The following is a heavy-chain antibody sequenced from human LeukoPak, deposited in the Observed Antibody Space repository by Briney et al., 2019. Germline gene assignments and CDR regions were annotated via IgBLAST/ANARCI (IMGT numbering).Heavy chain of an antibody. Sequence: LRLSCAISGFTFNNYGMSWVRQAPGMGLEWVSAIADGGETTYYADSVKGRFTISRDYSKNTLYLQMNSVRAEDTAVYYCARKAARTSGYDYWGQGILVTVSS. CDR3: ARKAARTSGYDY. CDR2: IADGGETT. CDR1: GFTFNNYG. J-gene: IGHJ4*02. D-gene: IGHD3-22*01. V-gene: IGHV3-23*01.